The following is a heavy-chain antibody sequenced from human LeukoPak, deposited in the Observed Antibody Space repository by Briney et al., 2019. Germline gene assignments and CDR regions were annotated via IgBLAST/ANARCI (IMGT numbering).Heavy chain of an antibody. Sequence: SETLSLTCAVSGGSISSGGYSWSWIRQPPGKGLEWIGYIYHSGSTYYKPSLKSRVTISVDRSKNQFSLKLSSVTAADTAVYYCARVHEWGAYFDYWGQGTLVTVSS. D-gene: IGHD1-26*01. J-gene: IGHJ4*02. V-gene: IGHV4-30-2*01. CDR2: IYHSGST. CDR3: ARVHEWGAYFDY. CDR1: GGSISSGGYS.